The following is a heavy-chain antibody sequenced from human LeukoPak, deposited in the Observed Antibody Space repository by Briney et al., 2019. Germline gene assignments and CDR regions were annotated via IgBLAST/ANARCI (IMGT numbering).Heavy chain of an antibody. CDR1: GFTFTSNA. Sequence: GGSLRLSCSASGFTFTSNAMHWVRQAPGKGLEYVSAISASGDSTYYADSVKGRFNISRDNSRNTLYLQMSSLRPEDTAVYYCVKGSQVVYSPSFDYWGQGTLVTVSS. V-gene: IGHV3-64D*06. CDR3: VKGSQVVYSPSFDY. CDR2: ISASGDST. D-gene: IGHD2-2*01. J-gene: IGHJ4*02.